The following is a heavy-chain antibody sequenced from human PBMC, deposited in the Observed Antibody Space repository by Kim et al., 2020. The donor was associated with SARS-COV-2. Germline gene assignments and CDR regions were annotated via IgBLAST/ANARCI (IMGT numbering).Heavy chain of an antibody. CDR3: ARAKFEWLLYSYGMDV. V-gene: IGHV3-48*03. J-gene: IGHJ6*02. CDR1: GFTSSSYE. D-gene: IGHD3-9*01. Sequence: GGSLRLSCAASGFTSSSYEMNWVRQAPGKGLEWVSYISSSGRTIYYADSVKGRFTISRDNAKNALYLQMNSLRAEDTAVYYCARAKFEWLLYSYGMDVWGQGTTVTVSS. CDR2: ISSSGRTI.